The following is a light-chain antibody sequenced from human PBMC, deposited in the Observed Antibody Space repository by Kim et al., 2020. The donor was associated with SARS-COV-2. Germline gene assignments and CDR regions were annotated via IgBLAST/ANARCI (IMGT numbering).Light chain of an antibody. CDR3: QQRNSWPPAVT. V-gene: IGKV3-11*01. Sequence: SPGERATLSCRASQSIDTYLAWYQQRPGQAPRLLVYDASNRATGVPDRFSGSGSGTDFTLTISSLEPEDFSTYYCQQRNSWPPAVTFGGGTKVEIK. J-gene: IGKJ4*01. CDR1: QSIDTY. CDR2: DAS.